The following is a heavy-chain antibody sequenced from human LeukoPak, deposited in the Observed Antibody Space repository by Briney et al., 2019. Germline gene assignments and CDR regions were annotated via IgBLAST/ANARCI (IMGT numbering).Heavy chain of an antibody. D-gene: IGHD3-22*01. CDR3: VRGPRYYDDSGFPYGVFDI. CDR2: ICPGGDI. V-gene: IGHV3-53*01. CDR1: EVTVTSNY. J-gene: IGHJ3*02. Sequence: GGSLRLSCAASEVTVTSNYMSWVRQAPGKGLQWVSVICPGGDICYADSVKGRFIISRDNSKNTLSLQMNSLTADDTAVYYCVRGPRYYDDSGFPYGVFDIWGQGTVVTVSS.